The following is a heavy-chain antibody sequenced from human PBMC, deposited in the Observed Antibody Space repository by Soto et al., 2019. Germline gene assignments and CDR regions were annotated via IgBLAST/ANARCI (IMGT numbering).Heavy chain of an antibody. Sequence: QVQLQESGPRLVKPSGSLSLTCGVSGGTVASSHWWSWVRQSPRRGLEWIGNVYHTGDTNFNPSLPSRVTFSVDKSNNQFSLRLTSLTAADTAVYFCAREIVTAGGNNYFDPWGPGTLVTVSS. J-gene: IGHJ5*02. D-gene: IGHD2-21*02. CDR3: AREIVTAGGNNYFDP. V-gene: IGHV4-4*02. CDR2: VYHTGDT. CDR1: GGTVASSHW.